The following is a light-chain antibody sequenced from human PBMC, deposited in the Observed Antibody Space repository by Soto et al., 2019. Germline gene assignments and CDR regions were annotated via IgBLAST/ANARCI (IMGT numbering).Light chain of an antibody. Sequence: DIQMTQSPSSVSASVGDRVTITCRASHAISRWLTWYQVRPGKAPKALIYAAASWQSGVPSRFSGSGSGTEDTLTIIRLQPDDYSTDYCHQATDFPPTFGQGTKVDIK. V-gene: IGKV1-12*01. J-gene: IGKJ1*01. CDR1: HAISRW. CDR3: HQATDFPPT. CDR2: AAA.